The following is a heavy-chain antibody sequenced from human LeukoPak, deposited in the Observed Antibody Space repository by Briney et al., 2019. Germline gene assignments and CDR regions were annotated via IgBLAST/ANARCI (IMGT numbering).Heavy chain of an antibody. Sequence: PSETLSLTCTVSGGSISSYYWSWIRQPPVKGLEWIGYIYYSGSTNYNPSLKSRVTISVDTSKNQFSLKLSSVTAADTAVYYCARHTAAAGPYFDYWGQGTLVTVSS. D-gene: IGHD6-13*01. J-gene: IGHJ4*02. CDR2: IYYSGST. CDR3: ARHTAAAGPYFDY. CDR1: GGSISSYY. V-gene: IGHV4-59*08.